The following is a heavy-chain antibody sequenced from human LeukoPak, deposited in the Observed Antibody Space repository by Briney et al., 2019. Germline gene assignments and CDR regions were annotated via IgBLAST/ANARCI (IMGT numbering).Heavy chain of an antibody. D-gene: IGHD1-26*01. J-gene: IGHJ6*03. CDR2: ISGNGDKT. CDR3: ARCKYSGSYYYYYMDV. CDR1: GFTFSNYG. V-gene: IGHV3-23*01. Sequence: GGSLRLSCAASGFTFSNYGITWVRQAPGKGLEWVSGISGNGDKTYYADSVKGRFTISRDNSKNTLYLQMNSLRAEDTAVYYCARCKYSGSYYYYYMDVWGKGTTVTISS.